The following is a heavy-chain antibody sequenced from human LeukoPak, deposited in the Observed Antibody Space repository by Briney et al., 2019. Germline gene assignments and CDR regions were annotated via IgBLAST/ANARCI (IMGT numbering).Heavy chain of an antibody. Sequence: PSETLSLTCAVSGYSISSGYYWGWIRQPPGKGLEWIGSIYHSGNTYYNPSLKSRVTISVDTSKNQFSLRLSSVTAADTAVYYCGRDRSGGYSVDYWGQGTLDTVS. D-gene: IGHD1-26*01. CDR2: IYHSGNT. V-gene: IGHV4-38-2*02. CDR1: GYSISSGYY. J-gene: IGHJ4*02. CDR3: GRDRSGGYSVDY.